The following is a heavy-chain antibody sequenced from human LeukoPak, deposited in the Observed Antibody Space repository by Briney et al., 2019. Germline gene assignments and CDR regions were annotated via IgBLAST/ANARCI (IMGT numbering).Heavy chain of an antibody. CDR3: ARVRLGELSR. CDR1: AGSISGYY. J-gene: IGHJ4*02. Sequence: PSETLSLTCTVSAGSISGYYWTWIRQPPGKGLEWIGNIYYTGNTDYNRSLKSRVTISIDTSKNQFSLKLSSVTAADTAVYYCARVRLGELSRWGQGTLVTVSS. D-gene: IGHD3-16*02. CDR2: IYYTGNT. V-gene: IGHV4-59*01.